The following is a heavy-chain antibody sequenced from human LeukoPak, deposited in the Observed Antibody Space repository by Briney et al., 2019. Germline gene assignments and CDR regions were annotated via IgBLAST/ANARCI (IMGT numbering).Heavy chain of an antibody. CDR1: GYILTELS. Sequence: PLASVKVSCKVYGYILTELSMHWVRQAPGKGLEWMGGFDPEDGETIYAQKFQGRFTMTEDTSTDTAYMELSSLRSEDTAVYYCATHSSAYYYVNPLWQHWGQGTLVTVSS. V-gene: IGHV1-24*01. D-gene: IGHD3-22*01. CDR2: FDPEDGET. J-gene: IGHJ1*01. CDR3: ATHSSAYYYVNPLWQH.